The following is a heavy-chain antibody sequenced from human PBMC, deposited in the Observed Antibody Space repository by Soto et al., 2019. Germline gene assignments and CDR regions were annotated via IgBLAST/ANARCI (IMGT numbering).Heavy chain of an antibody. CDR2: ISGSGGST. J-gene: IGHJ4*02. D-gene: IGHD1-1*01. Sequence: VQLLESGGGLVQPGGSLRLSCAAAGFPFSSYAMSWVRQAPGKGLEWVSGISGSGGSTYYADSVKGRFTISRENSKNTLYLQMNSLRAEDTAVYYCAKGGNWNDFFDYWGQGTLVTVSS. CDR1: GFPFSSYA. CDR3: AKGGNWNDFFDY. V-gene: IGHV3-23*01.